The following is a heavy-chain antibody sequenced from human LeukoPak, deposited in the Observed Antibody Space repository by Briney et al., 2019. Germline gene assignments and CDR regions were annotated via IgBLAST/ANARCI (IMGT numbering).Heavy chain of an antibody. CDR1: GLYVGRYW. D-gene: IGHD2-2*01. Sequence: GGSLRLSCAASGLYVGRYWMSWVRQAPGKGLEWISYIGSAIYYADSVKGRFTISRDNAKNSLFLQMNSLRAEDTAVYYCARDHAYAFDIWGQGTLVTVSS. CDR3: ARDHAYAFDI. J-gene: IGHJ3*02. CDR2: IGSAI. V-gene: IGHV3-48*01.